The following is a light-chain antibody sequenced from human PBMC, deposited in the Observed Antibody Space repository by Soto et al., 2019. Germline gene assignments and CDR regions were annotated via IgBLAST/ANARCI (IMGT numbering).Light chain of an antibody. CDR2: AAS. J-gene: IGKJ1*01. Sequence: AIQMTLSPSSLSASVLHRVTITFLSSQGIRNDLRLYQQKPGKAPKLLIYAASTSQSGVPSRFSCSGSGTDFTLTISSLQPEDFATYYCLQDHNYPLTFGQGTKVDI. CDR3: LQDHNYPLT. V-gene: IGKV1-6*01. CDR1: QGIRND.